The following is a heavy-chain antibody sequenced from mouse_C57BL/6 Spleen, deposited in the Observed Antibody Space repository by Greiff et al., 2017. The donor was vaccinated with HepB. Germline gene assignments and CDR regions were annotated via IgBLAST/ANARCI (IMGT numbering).Heavy chain of an antibody. J-gene: IGHJ4*01. CDR2: ISSGSSTI. Sequence: EVKLVESGGGLVKPGGSLKLSCAASGFTFSDYGMHWVRQAPEKGLEWVAYISSGSSTIYYADTVKGRFTFSRDNAKNTRFLQMTSLRSEDTALYYGARRGNYGYYYAIDDWGQGTSVTVSS. CDR3: ARRGNYGYYYAIDD. CDR1: GFTFSDYG. V-gene: IGHV5-17*01. D-gene: IGHD2-1*01.